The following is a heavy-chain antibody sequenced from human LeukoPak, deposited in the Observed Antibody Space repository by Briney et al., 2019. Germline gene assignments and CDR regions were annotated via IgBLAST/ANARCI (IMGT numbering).Heavy chain of an antibody. CDR1: GGSISSYY. D-gene: IGHD4-17*01. Sequence: SETLSLTCTVSGGSISSYYWSWIRQPPGKGLEWIGYIYYSGSTNYNPSLKSRVTISVDTSKNQFSLTLSSVTAADTAVYYCARLTTVTTDLNWFDPWGQGTLVTVSS. J-gene: IGHJ5*02. CDR3: ARLTTVTTDLNWFDP. CDR2: IYYSGST. V-gene: IGHV4-59*08.